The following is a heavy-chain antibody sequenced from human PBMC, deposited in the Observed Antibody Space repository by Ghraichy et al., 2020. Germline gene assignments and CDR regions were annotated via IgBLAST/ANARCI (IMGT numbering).Heavy chain of an antibody. V-gene: IGHV1-2*04. CDR1: GYTFTGYY. CDR3: ARGSGEAVVWSGHDVFDI. J-gene: IGHJ3*02. CDR2: INPNSGGT. D-gene: IGHD3-3*01. Sequence: ASVKVSCKASGYTFTGYYMHWVRQAPGQGLEWMGWINPNSGGTNYAQNFQGWVTMTRDTSISTAYMELSRLRSDDTAVYYCARGSGEAVVWSGHDVFDIWGQGTMVTVSS.